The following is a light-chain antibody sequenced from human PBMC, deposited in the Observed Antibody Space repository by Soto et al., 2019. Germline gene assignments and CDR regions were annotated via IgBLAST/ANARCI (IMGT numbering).Light chain of an antibody. J-gene: IGKJ5*01. CDR2: GAS. Sequence: DIQMTQSPSSLAASVGDRVTMTCRASQSINNYVNWYQQKPGKAPNLLIYGASNLQGGVPSRFSGSGSGTDFTHTISSLQTEDVATYYCQHGYSTPISFGQGTRLEIK. CDR3: QHGYSTPIS. CDR1: QSINNY. V-gene: IGKV1-39*01.